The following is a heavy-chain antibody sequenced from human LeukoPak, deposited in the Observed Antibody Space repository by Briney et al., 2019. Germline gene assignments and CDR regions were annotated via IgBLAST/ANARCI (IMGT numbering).Heavy chain of an antibody. Sequence: ASVKVSCKASGGTFSSYAISWVRQAPGQGLEWMGWISAYNGNTNYAQKLQGRVTMTTDTSTSTAYMELRSLRAEDTAVYYCARSREVFDYWGQGTLVTVSS. J-gene: IGHJ4*02. CDR2: ISAYNGNT. CDR1: GGTFSSYA. CDR3: ARSREVFDY. V-gene: IGHV1-18*01. D-gene: IGHD1-26*01.